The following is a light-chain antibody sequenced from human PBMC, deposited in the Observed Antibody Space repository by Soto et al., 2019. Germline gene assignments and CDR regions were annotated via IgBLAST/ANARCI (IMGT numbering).Light chain of an antibody. V-gene: IGKV1-12*01. CDR2: TAS. CDR3: QQAYSFPFT. J-gene: IGKJ3*01. CDR1: QDISSW. Sequence: DIPMTQSPSSVSSSVGDRVTITCRASQDISSWLAWYQQKPGKAPNLLIYTASSLQSGVPSRFSGSGSGADFTLTISSLPPEDFATYYCQQAYSFPFTFGPGTKVEIK.